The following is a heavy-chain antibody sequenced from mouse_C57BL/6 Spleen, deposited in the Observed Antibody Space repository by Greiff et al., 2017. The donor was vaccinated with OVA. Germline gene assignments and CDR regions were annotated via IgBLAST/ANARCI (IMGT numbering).Heavy chain of an antibody. V-gene: IGHV5-16*01. D-gene: IGHD4-1*01. CDR2: INYDGSST. Sequence: DVKVEESEGGLVQPGSSMKLSCTASGFTFSDYYMAWVRQVPEKGLEWVANINYDGSSTYYLDSLKSRFIISRDNAKNILYLQMSSLKSKDTATYYCAREWDFFDYWGQGTTLTVSS. J-gene: IGHJ2*01. CDR3: AREWDFFDY. CDR1: GFTFSDYY.